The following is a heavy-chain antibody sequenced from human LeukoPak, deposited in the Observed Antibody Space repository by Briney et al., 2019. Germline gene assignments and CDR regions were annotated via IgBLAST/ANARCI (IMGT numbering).Heavy chain of an antibody. D-gene: IGHD3-10*01. CDR2: IWYDGSNK. CDR3: ARDTPNLKYYYGSGSYSAFDY. Sequence: PGRSLRFSCAASGFTFSSYGMHWVRQAPGKGLEWVAVIWYDGSNKYYADSVKGRFTISRDNSKNTLYLQMNSLRAEDTAVYYCARDTPNLKYYYGSGSYSAFDYWGQGTLVTVSS. CDR1: GFTFSSYG. V-gene: IGHV3-33*01. J-gene: IGHJ4*02.